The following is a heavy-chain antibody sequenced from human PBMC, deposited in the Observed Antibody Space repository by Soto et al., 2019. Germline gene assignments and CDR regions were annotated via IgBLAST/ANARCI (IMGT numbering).Heavy chain of an antibody. J-gene: IGHJ6*02. Sequence: GESLKISCKGSGYSFTSYWISWVRQMPGKGLEWMGRIDPSDSYTNYSPSFQGHVTISADKSISTAYLQWSSLKASDTAMYYCARRHPNYYDSSGRYYYYGMDVWGQGTTVTVS. CDR2: IDPSDSYT. CDR3: ARRHPNYYDSSGRYYYYGMDV. D-gene: IGHD3-22*01. V-gene: IGHV5-10-1*01. CDR1: GYSFTSYW.